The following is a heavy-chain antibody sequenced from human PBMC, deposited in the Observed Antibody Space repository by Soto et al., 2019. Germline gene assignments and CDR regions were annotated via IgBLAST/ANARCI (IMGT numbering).Heavy chain of an antibody. J-gene: IGHJ4*02. Sequence: SETLSLTCTVSGGSISSTTYYWGWIRQPPGKGLEWIGVIYYNGNTYYNPSLKSRVTISVDTSNNQFSLKLSSVTAADTAVYNCAVLYYYDSSGYPPIIDYWGQGTLVTVSS. CDR3: AVLYYYDSSGYPPIIDY. CDR2: IYYNGNT. V-gene: IGHV4-39*07. CDR1: GGSISSTTYY. D-gene: IGHD3-22*01.